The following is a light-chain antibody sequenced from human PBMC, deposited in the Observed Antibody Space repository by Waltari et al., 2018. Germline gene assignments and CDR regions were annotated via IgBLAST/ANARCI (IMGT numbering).Light chain of an antibody. V-gene: IGKV3D-15*01. CDR1: QRVITK. CDR2: GAS. Sequence: EIMMTQSPATLSVSPGERVTLSCRASQRVITKLGWYQQKAGQAPSLRIYGASTRATGIPARFSGSGSGTEFTLTISSLESEDFAVYYCQQYSKWPITFGQGTRLEIK. J-gene: IGKJ5*01. CDR3: QQYSKWPIT.